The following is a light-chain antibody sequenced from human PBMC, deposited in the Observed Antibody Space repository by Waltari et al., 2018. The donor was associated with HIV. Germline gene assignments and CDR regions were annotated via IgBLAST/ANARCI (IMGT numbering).Light chain of an antibody. CDR2: NDS. V-gene: IGLV3-27*01. CDR3: YSAADNNLGV. J-gene: IGLJ3*02. CDR1: VLAKKY. Sequence: SYELTQPPSVSVSPGQTARITCSGDVLAKKYARWFQQQPGQAPVLVIYNDSERPSGIPERFSGSSLGTTVTLTISGAQVEDEADYYCYSAADNNLGVFGGGTKLTVL.